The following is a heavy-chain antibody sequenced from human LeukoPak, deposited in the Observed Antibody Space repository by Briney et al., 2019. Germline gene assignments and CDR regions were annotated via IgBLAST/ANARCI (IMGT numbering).Heavy chain of an antibody. CDR3: AKDRYYYDSSGEYYFDY. CDR1: GFTFSSYA. D-gene: IGHD3-22*01. Sequence: PGRSLRLSCAASGFTFSSYAMSWVRQAPGKGLEWVSAISGSGGSTYYADSVKGRFTISRDNSKNTLYLQMNSLRAEDTAVYYCAKDRYYYDSSGEYYFDYWGQGTLVTVSS. V-gene: IGHV3-23*01. J-gene: IGHJ4*02. CDR2: ISGSGGST.